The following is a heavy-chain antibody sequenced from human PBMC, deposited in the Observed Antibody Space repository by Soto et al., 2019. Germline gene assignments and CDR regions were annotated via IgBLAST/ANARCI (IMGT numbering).Heavy chain of an antibody. J-gene: IGHJ4*02. CDR3: ARGGRAARLDYFDY. CDR2: ISYDGSNK. D-gene: IGHD6-6*01. Sequence: QVQLVESGGGVVQPERSLRLSCAASGFTFSSYAMHWVRQAPGKGLEWVAVISYDGSNKYYADSVKGRFTISRDNSKNTLYLQMNSLRAEDTAVYYCARGGRAARLDYFDYWGQGTLVTVSS. CDR1: GFTFSSYA. V-gene: IGHV3-30-3*01.